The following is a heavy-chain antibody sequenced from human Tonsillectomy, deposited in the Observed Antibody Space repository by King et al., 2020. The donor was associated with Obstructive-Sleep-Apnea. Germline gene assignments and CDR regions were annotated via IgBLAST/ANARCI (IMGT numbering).Heavy chain of an antibody. V-gene: IGHV3-48*04. CDR2: ISSSSTSI. CDR3: ARELLWFGDYHYALDV. CDR1: GFTFSTYS. D-gene: IGHD3-10*01. Sequence: VQLVESGGGLVQPGGSLRLSCAASGFTFSTYSINWVRQAPGKGLEWVSYISSSSTSIYYADSVKGRFTISRDNAKNSLYLQMNSLRAEDTAVYYCARELLWFGDYHYALDVWGQGTTVTVSS. J-gene: IGHJ6*02.